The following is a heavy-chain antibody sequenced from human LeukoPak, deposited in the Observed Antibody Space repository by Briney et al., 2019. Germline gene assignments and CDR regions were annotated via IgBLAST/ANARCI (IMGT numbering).Heavy chain of an antibody. J-gene: IGHJ4*02. Sequence: SVKVSCKASGGTFSSYAISWVRQAPGQGLEWMGRIVPILGIANYAQKFQGRVTITADKSTSTAYMELSSLRSEDTAVYYCAGSGSYGLDYWGQGTLVTVSS. CDR2: IVPILGIA. CDR3: AGSGSYGLDY. V-gene: IGHV1-69*04. CDR1: GGTFSSYA. D-gene: IGHD3-22*01.